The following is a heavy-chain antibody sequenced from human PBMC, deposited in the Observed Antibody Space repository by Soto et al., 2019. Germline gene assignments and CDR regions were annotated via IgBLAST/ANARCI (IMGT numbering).Heavy chain of an antibody. V-gene: IGHV3-30*18. D-gene: IGHD7-27*01. CDR2: TSYDGSKK. CDR3: AKDLGLADPHYYGLDV. Sequence: QVQLVESGGGVVQPRRSLRLSCAASGFAFGTYGMHWVRQAPGKGLEWVAVTSYDGSKKYYADSVKGRFTISRDNSNNAVYLRMNSLRLEDTAIYSCAKDLGLADPHYYGLDVWGQGTTVAVSS. J-gene: IGHJ6*02. CDR1: GFAFGTYG.